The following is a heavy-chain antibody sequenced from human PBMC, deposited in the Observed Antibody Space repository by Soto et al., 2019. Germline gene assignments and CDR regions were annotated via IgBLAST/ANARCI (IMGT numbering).Heavy chain of an antibody. CDR1: GFTFSSYS. CDR2: ICNDGSYK. CDR3: ASSRAMDIVAEIDY. Sequence: PGGSLRLSCAASGFTFSSYSMHWVRQAPGKGLEWVAVICNDGSYKYYADSVKGRFTISRDNAKNTLYLQMNSLRAEDTAVYYCASSRAMDIVAEIDYWGQGTLVTVSS. J-gene: IGHJ4*02. D-gene: IGHD5-12*01. V-gene: IGHV3-33*08.